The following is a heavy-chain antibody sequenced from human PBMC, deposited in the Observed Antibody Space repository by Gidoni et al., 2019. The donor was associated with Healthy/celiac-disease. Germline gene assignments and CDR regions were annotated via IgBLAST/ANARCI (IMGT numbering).Heavy chain of an antibody. Sequence: QVQLQESGPGLGKPSETRSRTCDVSGYSISRGYYWGWIRQPPGRGLEWIGSIYHSGSTYYNPSLKSRVTISLDTSKNQFSLQLSSVPSADTAVYYCARGPSIAAAGPWYFDYWGQGTLVTVSS. D-gene: IGHD6-13*01. CDR3: ARGPSIAAAGPWYFDY. V-gene: IGHV4-38-2*01. J-gene: IGHJ4*02. CDR2: IYHSGST. CDR1: GYSISRGYY.